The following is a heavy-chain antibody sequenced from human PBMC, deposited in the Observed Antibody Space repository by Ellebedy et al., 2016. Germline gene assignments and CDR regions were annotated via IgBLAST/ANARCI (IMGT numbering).Heavy chain of an antibody. J-gene: IGHJ5*02. Sequence: GGSLRLXCAASGFTFSSYSMNWVRQAPGKGLEWVSYISSSSSTIYYADSVKGRFTISRDNAKNSLYLQMNSLRAEDTAVYYCARDLLCSSTSCYKNWFNPWGQGTLVTVSS. CDR2: ISSSSSTI. CDR1: GFTFSSYS. D-gene: IGHD2-2*02. V-gene: IGHV3-48*04. CDR3: ARDLLCSSTSCYKNWFNP.